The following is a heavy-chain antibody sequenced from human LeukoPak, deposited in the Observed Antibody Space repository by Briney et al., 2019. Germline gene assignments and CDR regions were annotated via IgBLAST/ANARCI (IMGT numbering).Heavy chain of an antibody. J-gene: IGHJ4*02. CDR3: ARGPHYSGNYGGKFDY. Sequence: QPGGSLRLSCAASGFTVSSNYMSWVRQAPGKGLEWVSVIYSGGSTYYADSVKGRFTISRDSSKNTLYLQMNSLRAEDTAVYYCARGPHYSGNYGGKFDYWGQGTLVTVSS. D-gene: IGHD4-23*01. CDR2: IYSGGST. CDR1: GFTVSSNY. V-gene: IGHV3-53*01.